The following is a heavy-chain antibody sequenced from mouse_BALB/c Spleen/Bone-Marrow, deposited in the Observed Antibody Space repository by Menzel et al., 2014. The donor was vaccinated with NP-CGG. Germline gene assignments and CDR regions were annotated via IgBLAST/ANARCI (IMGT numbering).Heavy chain of an antibody. CDR2: INPDSSTI. V-gene: IGHV4-1*02. CDR1: GFDFSRYW. CDR3: SRLGYYGGSAH. J-gene: IGHJ3*01. Sequence: EVQRVESGGGLVQPGGSLKLSCAASGFDFSRYWMSWVRQAPGKGLQWIGEINPDSSTINYTPSLKDKFIISRDNAKNTLYLQMSKVRSEDTGLYYCSRLGYYGGSAHWGQGTLVTVSA. D-gene: IGHD2-3*01.